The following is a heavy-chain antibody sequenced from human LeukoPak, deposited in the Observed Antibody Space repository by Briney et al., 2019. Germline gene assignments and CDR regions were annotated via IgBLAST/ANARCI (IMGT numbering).Heavy chain of an antibody. J-gene: IGHJ4*02. CDR3: ARADYDFWSGYYTPYYYFDY. V-gene: IGHV3-7*04. CDR2: IKQDGREK. Sequence: GGSLRLSCAASGFTFSSYWMSWVRQAPGKGLEWVANIKQDGREKYYVDSVKGRFTISRDNAKNSLYLQMNSLRAEDTAVYYCARADYDFWSGYYTPYYYFDYWGQGTLVTVSS. CDR1: GFTFSSYW. D-gene: IGHD3-3*01.